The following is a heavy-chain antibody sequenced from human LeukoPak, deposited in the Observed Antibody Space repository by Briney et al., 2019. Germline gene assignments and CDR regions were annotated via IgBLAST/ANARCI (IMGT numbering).Heavy chain of an antibody. CDR3: AKEGGAGCSSTSCYKSPYYYYMDV. CDR1: GFTFSSYG. CDR2: IWYGGSNK. Sequence: GRSLRLSCAASGFTFSSYGMHWVRQAPGKGLEWVAVIWYGGSNKYYADSVKGRFTISRDNSKNTLYLQMNSLRAEDTAVYYCAKEGGAGCSSTSCYKSPYYYYMDVWGKGTTVTVSS. J-gene: IGHJ6*03. V-gene: IGHV3-30*18. D-gene: IGHD2-2*02.